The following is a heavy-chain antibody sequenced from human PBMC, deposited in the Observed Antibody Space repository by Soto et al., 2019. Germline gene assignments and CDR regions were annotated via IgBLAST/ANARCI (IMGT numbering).Heavy chain of an antibody. Sequence: QVHLVQSGAEVKKPGSSVKVSCKASGGSFSNYIFAWVRQAPGQGLEWMGGTIPMFATAQYAQKLQGRVTITADESTGTVYMDLSSLTSDDTAVYYCARGLFGQQWLVGFETWGQGTLVTVSS. D-gene: IGHD6-19*01. CDR1: GGSFSNYI. V-gene: IGHV1-69*01. CDR2: TIPMFATA. CDR3: ARGLFGQQWLVGFET. J-gene: IGHJ5*02.